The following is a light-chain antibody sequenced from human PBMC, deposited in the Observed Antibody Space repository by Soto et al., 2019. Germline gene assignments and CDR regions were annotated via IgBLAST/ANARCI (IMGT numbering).Light chain of an antibody. V-gene: IGKV3D-15*01. CDR3: QHYNDWPPAFT. Sequence: EILMTQSPATLSVSPGERATLSCRASQSLNRNLAWYQQKPGQAPRLIIYGASTRASGIPARFSGSGSGTEFTLTIRSLQSEDFALYDCQHYNDWPPAFTFGPGTKVDL. CDR1: QSLNRN. J-gene: IGKJ3*01. CDR2: GAS.